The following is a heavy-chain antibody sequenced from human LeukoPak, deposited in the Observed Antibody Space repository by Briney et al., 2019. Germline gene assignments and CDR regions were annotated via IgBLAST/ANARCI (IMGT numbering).Heavy chain of an antibody. Sequence: ASVKVSCKASGYSLNRFGISWVRQAPGQGLEWLGWINTYNGNTKFGENFQGRVTLTTDTSSSTVYMELTSLRSDDTAVYFCARDTPQHLKRSDYWGQGTLVTVSS. V-gene: IGHV1-18*01. CDR2: INTYNGNT. D-gene: IGHD6-13*01. J-gene: IGHJ4*02. CDR3: ARDTPQHLKRSDY. CDR1: GYSLNRFG.